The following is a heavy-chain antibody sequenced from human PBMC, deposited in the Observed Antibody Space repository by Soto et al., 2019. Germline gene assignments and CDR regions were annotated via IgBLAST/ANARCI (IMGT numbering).Heavy chain of an antibody. CDR2: LYYSGNT. CDR3: ARDRGVRLEYESGSSFDY. V-gene: IGHV4-31*03. CDR1: GGSICRGGYY. Sequence: QVQLQESGPGLVKPSQTLSLTCTVSGGSICRGGYYWIWIRQHPGKGLEWIGYLYYSGNTYYNPSLKSRVTISVETSKNQFSQKQSSVPAADTAVYYCARDRGVRLEYESGSSFDYWGQGTLVTVPS. D-gene: IGHD3-10*01. J-gene: IGHJ4*01.